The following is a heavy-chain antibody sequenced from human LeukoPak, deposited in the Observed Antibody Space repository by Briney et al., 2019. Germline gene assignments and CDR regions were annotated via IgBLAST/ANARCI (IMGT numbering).Heavy chain of an antibody. CDR2: INHSGST. J-gene: IGHJ5*02. CDR3: ARGGGYSYSLYNWFDP. D-gene: IGHD5-18*01. CDR1: GVSFSGYY. Sequence: SETLSLTCAVYGVSFSGYYWSWIRQPPGKGLAWIGEINHSGSTNYNPSLKSRVTISVDTSKNQFSLKLSSVTAADTAVYYCARGGGYSYSLYNWFDPWGQGSLVTVSS. V-gene: IGHV4-34*01.